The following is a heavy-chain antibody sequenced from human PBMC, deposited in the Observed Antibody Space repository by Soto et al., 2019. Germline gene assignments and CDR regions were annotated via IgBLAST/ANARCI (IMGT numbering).Heavy chain of an antibody. D-gene: IGHD5-12*01. J-gene: IGHJ3*02. CDR3: ARIGVRVQWLRLLGDPFDI. CDR1: GGFLSRRTFC. V-gene: IGHV4-61*01. CDR2: IYYSGST. Sequence: TGSGGFLSRRTFCGCLVGLAIGKGLEWIGYIYYSGSTNYNPSLKSRVTISVDTSKNQFSLKLSSVTAADTAVYYCARIGVRVQWLRLLGDPFDILCQCPMVT.